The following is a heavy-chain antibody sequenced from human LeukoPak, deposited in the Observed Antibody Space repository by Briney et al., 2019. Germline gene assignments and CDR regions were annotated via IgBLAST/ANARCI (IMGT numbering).Heavy chain of an antibody. CDR2: IIPIFGTA. CDR3: ARGGYDILTGYPTQVYFQH. V-gene: IGHV1-69*13. D-gene: IGHD3-9*01. CDR1: GGTFSSYA. Sequence: ASVKVSCKASGGTFSSYAISWVRQAPGQGHEWMGGIIPIFGTANYAQKFQGRVTITADESTSTAYMELSSLRSEDTAVYYCARGGYDILTGYPTQVYFQHWGQGTLVTVSS. J-gene: IGHJ1*01.